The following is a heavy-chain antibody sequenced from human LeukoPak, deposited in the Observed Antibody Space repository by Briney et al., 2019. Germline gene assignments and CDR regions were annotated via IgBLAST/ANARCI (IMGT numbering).Heavy chain of an antibody. J-gene: IGHJ3*02. CDR1: GFTFSSYS. D-gene: IGHD6-19*01. CDR3: AREAAAVAFDI. CDR2: ISSSSSYI. V-gene: IGHV3-21*01. Sequence: GGSLRLSCAASGFTFSSYSMNWVRQAPGKGLEWVSSISSSSSYIYYADSVKGRFTISRDNSKNTLYLQMNSLRAEDTAVYYCAREAAAVAFDIWGQGTMVTVSS.